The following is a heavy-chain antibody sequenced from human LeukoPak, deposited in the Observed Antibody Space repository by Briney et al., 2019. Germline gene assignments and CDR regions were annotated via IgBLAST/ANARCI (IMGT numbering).Heavy chain of an antibody. CDR3: AKDCSSTSCYLY. J-gene: IGHJ4*02. Sequence: PGGSLRLSCAASGFTFSSYAMSWVRQAPGKGLEWVSAISGSGGSTYYGDSVKGRLTISRDNSKNTLYLQMNSLRAEDTAVYYCAKDCSSTSCYLYWVQGTLVTVSS. D-gene: IGHD2-2*01. CDR2: ISGSGGST. V-gene: IGHV3-23*01. CDR1: GFTFSSYA.